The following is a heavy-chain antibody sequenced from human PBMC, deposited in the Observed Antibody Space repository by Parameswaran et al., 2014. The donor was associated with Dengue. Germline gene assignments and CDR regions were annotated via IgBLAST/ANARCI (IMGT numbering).Heavy chain of an antibody. CDR2: IYYSGST. CDR3: ARHRGYSYILG. V-gene: IGHV4-39*01. J-gene: IGHJ4*02. Sequence: PRGKGLEWIGSIYYSGSTYYNPSLKSRVTISVDTSKNQFSLKLSSVTAADTAVYYCARHRGYSYILGWGQGTLVTVSS. D-gene: IGHD5-18*01.